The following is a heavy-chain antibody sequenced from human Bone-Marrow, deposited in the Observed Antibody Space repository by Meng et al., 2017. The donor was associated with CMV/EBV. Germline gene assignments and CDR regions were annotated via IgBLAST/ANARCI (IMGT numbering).Heavy chain of an antibody. CDR2: INSDGSST. V-gene: IGHV3-74*01. D-gene: IGHD7-27*01. J-gene: IGHJ5*02. CDR1: GFTFSSYW. Sequence: GESLKISCAASGFTFSSYWMHWVRQAPGKGLVWVSRINSDGSSTSYADSVKGRFTISRDNAENTLYLQMNSLRAEDTAVYYCARSWGLNWFDPWGQGTLVTVSS. CDR3: ARSWGLNWFDP.